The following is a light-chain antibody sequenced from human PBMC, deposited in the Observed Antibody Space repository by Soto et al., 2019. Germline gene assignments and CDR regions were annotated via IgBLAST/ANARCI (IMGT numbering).Light chain of an antibody. V-gene: IGKV3-20*01. CDR1: QSVSSNF. CDR2: GAS. Sequence: EIVLTQSPGTLSLSPGDRATLSCRASQSVSSNFLAWYQQKPGQAPRLLIYGASSRAGGIPDRFSGSGSGTDFTLTISRLEPEDFAVYYCQQYHNSPRTFGQGTKVDIK. CDR3: QQYHNSPRT. J-gene: IGKJ1*01.